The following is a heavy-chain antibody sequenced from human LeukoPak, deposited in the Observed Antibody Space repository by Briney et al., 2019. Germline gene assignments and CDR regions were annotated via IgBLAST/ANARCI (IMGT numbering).Heavy chain of an antibody. Sequence: GGSLRLSCAASGFTFSSYAMNLVRQAPGKGLEWVSSISGSGTSTYYADSVKGRFTISRDNSKNTLYLQMNSLRDEDTAVYYCAKRYGDYEGNWGQGTLVTVSS. J-gene: IGHJ4*02. D-gene: IGHD4-17*01. CDR3: AKRYGDYEGN. CDR1: GFTFSSYA. CDR2: ISGSGTST. V-gene: IGHV3-23*01.